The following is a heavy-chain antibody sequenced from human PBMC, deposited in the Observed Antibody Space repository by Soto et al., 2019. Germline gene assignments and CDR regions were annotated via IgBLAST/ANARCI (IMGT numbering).Heavy chain of an antibody. D-gene: IGHD1-7*01. CDR1: GYTFTGYY. CDR3: ERXXXGITGTHDAFDI. J-gene: IGHJ3*02. V-gene: IGHV1-2*04. Sequence: XVCCKASGYTFTGYYMHWVRQAPGQGLERMGWINPNSGGTNYAQKFQGWVTMTRDTSISTAYMELSRLRSDDTAVYYCERXXXGITGTHDAFDIWGXGTMVTVSS. CDR2: INPNSGGT.